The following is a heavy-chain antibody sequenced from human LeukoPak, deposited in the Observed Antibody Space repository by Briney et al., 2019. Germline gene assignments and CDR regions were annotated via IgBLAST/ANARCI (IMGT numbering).Heavy chain of an antibody. V-gene: IGHV1-24*01. J-gene: IGHJ4*02. Sequence: GASVKVSCKVSGYTLTELSMHWVRQAPGKGLEWMGGFDPEDGETIYAQKFQGRVTMTEDTSTDTAYMELSSLRSEDTAVYYCATDLAAAGNFYFDYWGQGTLVTVSS. CDR2: FDPEDGET. D-gene: IGHD6-13*01. CDR1: GYTLTELS. CDR3: ATDLAAAGNFYFDY.